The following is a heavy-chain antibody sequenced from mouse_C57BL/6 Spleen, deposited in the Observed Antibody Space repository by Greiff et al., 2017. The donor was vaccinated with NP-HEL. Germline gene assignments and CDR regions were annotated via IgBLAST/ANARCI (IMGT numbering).Heavy chain of an antibody. J-gene: IGHJ3*01. CDR3: ARTGKKGNSAWFAY. CDR1: GFSLSTSGMG. CDR2: IYWDDDK. D-gene: IGHD2-1*01. V-gene: IGHV8-12*01. Sequence: QVQLKESGPGILQSSQTLSLTCSFSGFSLSTSGMGVSWIRHPPGKGLEWLAHIYWDDDKRYNPSLKSRPTISKDTSRNQVFLKITSVDTADTATYSCARTGKKGNSAWFAYWGQGTLVTVSA.